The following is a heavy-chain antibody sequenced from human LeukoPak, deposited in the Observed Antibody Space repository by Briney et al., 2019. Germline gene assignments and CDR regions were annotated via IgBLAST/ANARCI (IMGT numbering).Heavy chain of an antibody. CDR2: ISSSSSTL. Sequence: GGSLRLSCAASEFTFSTYSMDWVRQAPGKGLEWVSYISSSSSTLYYADSVKGLLTISRDNAKNSLYLQMNSLRDEDTAVYYCARALRIAAAGPYQSAFDIWGQGTMVTVSS. CDR3: ARALRIAAAGPYQSAFDI. D-gene: IGHD6-13*01. J-gene: IGHJ3*02. V-gene: IGHV3-48*02. CDR1: EFTFSTYS.